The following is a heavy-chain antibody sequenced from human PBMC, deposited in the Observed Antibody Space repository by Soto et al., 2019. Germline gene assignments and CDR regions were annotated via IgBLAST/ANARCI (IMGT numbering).Heavy chain of an antibody. Sequence: EVQLVESGGGLVQPGGSLRLCCVASGFTIENSVMHWVRQTPGKGLMWVSRITGAGDGTLYADSVQGRFTISRYNAKNTVYLHMTGLRVEETAVYYCARAQKWRQLSLNVFDLWGQGTTVTVSS. J-gene: IGHJ3*01. CDR1: GFTIENSV. CDR3: ARAQKWRQLSLNVFDL. V-gene: IGHV3-74*01. CDR2: ITGAGDGT. D-gene: IGHD5-18*01.